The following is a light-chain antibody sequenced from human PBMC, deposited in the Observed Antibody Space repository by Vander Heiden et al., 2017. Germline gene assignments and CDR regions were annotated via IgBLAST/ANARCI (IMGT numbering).Light chain of an antibody. Sequence: DIVMTQYPDSLAVSLGERATSNCKSSQRVLFSSNNKNYLAWYQQKPGQPPKLLIYWASTRESGVPDRFSGSGSGTDFTLTISSLQAEDVAVYYCQQYYSSSWTFGQGTKVEIK. J-gene: IGKJ1*01. CDR1: QRVLFSSNNKNY. V-gene: IGKV4-1*01. CDR2: WAS. CDR3: QQYYSSSWT.